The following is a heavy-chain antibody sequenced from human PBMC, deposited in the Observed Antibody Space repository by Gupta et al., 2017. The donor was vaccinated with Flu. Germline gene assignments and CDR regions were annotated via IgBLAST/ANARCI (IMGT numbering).Heavy chain of an antibody. J-gene: IGHJ4*02. Sequence: QVQLVESGGGLVKPGGSLRLSCAASGFTFSDYYMSWIRQAPGKGLEWVAYISSSSSYTNYADSVKGRFTISRDNAKNSLYLQMNSLRAEDTAVYYCARVLRDYYDSSGYSIYYFDYWGQGTLVTVSS. CDR3: ARVLRDYYDSSGYSIYYFDY. D-gene: IGHD3-22*01. CDR2: ISSSSSYT. V-gene: IGHV3-11*05. CDR1: GFTFSDYY.